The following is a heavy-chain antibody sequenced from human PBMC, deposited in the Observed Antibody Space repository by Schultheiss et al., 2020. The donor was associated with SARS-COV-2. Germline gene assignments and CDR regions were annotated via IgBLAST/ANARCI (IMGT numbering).Heavy chain of an antibody. V-gene: IGHV3-48*04. J-gene: IGHJ4*02. Sequence: GGSLRLSCAASGFTFSSYGMHWVRQAPGKGLEWVSYISSSGSTIYYADSVKGRFTISRDNAKNSLYLQMNSLRAEDTAVYYCAKDPFRDPIAYWGQGTLVTVSS. CDR2: ISSSGSTI. D-gene: IGHD6-13*01. CDR3: AKDPFRDPIAY. CDR1: GFTFSSYG.